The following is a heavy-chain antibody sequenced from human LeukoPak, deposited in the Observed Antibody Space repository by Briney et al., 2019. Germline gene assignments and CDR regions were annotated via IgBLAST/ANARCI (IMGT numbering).Heavy chain of an antibody. CDR1: GGTFSSYA. CDR3: ARDRPVVVEPTYFDQ. V-gene: IGHV1-69*05. D-gene: IGHD2-15*01. CDR2: IIPIFGTA. Sequence: SVKVSCKASGGTFSSYAISWVRQAPGQGLEWMGGIIPIFGTANCAQKFQGRVTITTDESTSTAYMELSSLRSEDTAVYYCARDRPVVVEPTYFDQWGQGTLVTVSS. J-gene: IGHJ4*02.